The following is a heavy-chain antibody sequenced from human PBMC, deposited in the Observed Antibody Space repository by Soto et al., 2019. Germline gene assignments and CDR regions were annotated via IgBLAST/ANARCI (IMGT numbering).Heavy chain of an antibody. CDR3: ARELVAVNNHYYGMDV. Sequence: GSLRLSCAASGFTVSSNYMSWVRQAPGKGLEWVSDIYSGGSTYYADSVKGRFTISRDNAKNSLYLQMNSLRDEDTAVYYCARELVAVNNHYYGMDVWGQGTTVTVSS. J-gene: IGHJ6*02. D-gene: IGHD5-12*01. V-gene: IGHV3-66*01. CDR2: IYSGGST. CDR1: GFTVSSNY.